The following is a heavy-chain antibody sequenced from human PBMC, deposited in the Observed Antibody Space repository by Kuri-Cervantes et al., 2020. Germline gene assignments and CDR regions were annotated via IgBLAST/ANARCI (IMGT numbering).Heavy chain of an antibody. J-gene: IGHJ4*02. V-gene: IGHV3-30*03. D-gene: IGHD6-13*01. CDR1: GFTFSSYG. Sequence: GESLKISCAASGFTFSSYGMHWVRQAPGKGLEWVAVISYDGSNKYYADSVKGRFTISRDNSKNTLYLQMNSLRAEDTAVYYCARLYSSRLYYFDYWGQGTLVTVSS. CDR2: ISYDGSNK. CDR3: ARLYSSRLYYFDY.